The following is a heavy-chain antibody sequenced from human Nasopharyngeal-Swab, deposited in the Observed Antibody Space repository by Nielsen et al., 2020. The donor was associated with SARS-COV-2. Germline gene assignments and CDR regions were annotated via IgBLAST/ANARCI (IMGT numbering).Heavy chain of an antibody. CDR2: ILYDGSNK. Sequence: GRSLRPSCAASGFTFSSYSMHWVRQAPRNGLEWVAVILYDGSNKNYADSVKGRSTISRDNSKHTLYLQMNSLGAEDTAVYYCARGARGFYYDSSGYSNFDYWGQGTLVTISS. CDR1: GFTFSSYS. V-gene: IGHV3-30*04. D-gene: IGHD3-22*01. J-gene: IGHJ4*02. CDR3: ARGARGFYYDSSGYSNFDY.